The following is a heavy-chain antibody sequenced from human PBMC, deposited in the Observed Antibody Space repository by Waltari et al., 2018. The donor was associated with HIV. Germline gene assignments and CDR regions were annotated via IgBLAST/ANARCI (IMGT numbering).Heavy chain of an antibody. V-gene: IGHV5-51*01. CDR2: VYPDDSET. Sequence: DVQLVQSGAEVKKHGESLKISCQGSGYSFANYWIAWVSKMPGKGLEWMGIVYPDDSETRYSPSFQGQVTISADKSISTAYLQWTGLRDSDTAIYYCARRARILTRLGSHYYMDVWGSGTTVTVSS. J-gene: IGHJ6*03. D-gene: IGHD6-6*01. CDR1: GYSFANYW. CDR3: ARRARILTRLGSHYYMDV.